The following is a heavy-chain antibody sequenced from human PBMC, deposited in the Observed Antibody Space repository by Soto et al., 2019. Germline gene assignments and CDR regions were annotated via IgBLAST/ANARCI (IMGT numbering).Heavy chain of an antibody. D-gene: IGHD1-26*01. J-gene: IGHJ5*02. CDR1: GGSISSSSYY. V-gene: IGHV4-39*01. CDR3: ARHSKVGASPNWFDP. CDR2: IYYSGST. Sequence: QLQLQESGPGLVKPSETLSLTCTVSGGSISSSSYYWGWIRQPPGKGLEWIGSIYYSGSTYYNPSLKSRVTTSVDTSKNQFSLKLSSVTAADTAVYYCARHSKVGASPNWFDPWGQGTLVTVSS.